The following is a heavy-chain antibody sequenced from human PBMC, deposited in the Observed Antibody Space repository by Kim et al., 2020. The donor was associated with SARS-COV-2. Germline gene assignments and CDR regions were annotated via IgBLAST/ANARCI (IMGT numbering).Heavy chain of an antibody. V-gene: IGHV3-48*03. CDR1: GFTFSSYE. Sequence: GGSLRLSCAASGFTFSSYEMNWVRQAPGKGLEWLSYISSSAITMYYADSVKGRFTISRDNAKNSVYLQMNSLRDEDTAVYYCATPPRKLLPDYWGQGTLV. CDR2: ISSSAITM. D-gene: IGHD2-21*01. CDR3: ATPPRKLLPDY. J-gene: IGHJ4*02.